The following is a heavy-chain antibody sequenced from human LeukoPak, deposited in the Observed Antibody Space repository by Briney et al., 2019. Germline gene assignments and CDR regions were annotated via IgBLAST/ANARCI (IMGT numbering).Heavy chain of an antibody. CDR3: ARGVIGGSYFNWFDP. Sequence: GASVKVSCKASGGTFSSYAISWVRQAPGQGLEWMGRIIPIFGTANYAQKFQGRVTITADESTSTAYMELSSLRSEDTAVYYCARGVIGGSYFNWFDPWGQGTLVTVSS. CDR1: GGTFSSYA. CDR2: IIPIFGTA. J-gene: IGHJ5*02. D-gene: IGHD1-26*01. V-gene: IGHV1-69*15.